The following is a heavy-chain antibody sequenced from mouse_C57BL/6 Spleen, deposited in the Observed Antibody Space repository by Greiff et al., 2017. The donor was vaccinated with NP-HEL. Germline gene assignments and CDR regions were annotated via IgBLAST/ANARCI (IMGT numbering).Heavy chain of an antibody. V-gene: IGHV1-62-2*01. Sequence: QVQLQQSGAELVKPGASVKLSCKASGYTFTEYTIHWVKQRSGQGLEWIGWFYPGSGSIKYNEKFKDKATLTADKSSSTVYMELSRLTSEDSAVYFCARHEDIKGGLGRVYYYAMDYWGQGTSVTVSS. CDR3: ARHEDIKGGLGRVYYYAMDY. D-gene: IGHD4-1*01. J-gene: IGHJ4*01. CDR2: FYPGSGSI. CDR1: GYTFTEYT.